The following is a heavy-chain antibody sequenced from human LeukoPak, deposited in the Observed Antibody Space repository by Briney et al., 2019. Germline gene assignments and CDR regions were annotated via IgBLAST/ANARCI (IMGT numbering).Heavy chain of an antibody. J-gene: IGHJ4*02. CDR2: INPNSGGT. D-gene: IGHD3-9*01. V-gene: IGHV1-2*02. Sequence: ASVRDSCKASGYTFTGYYMHWLRQAPGQGLEWMGWINPNSGGTNYAQKFQGRVTMTRDTSISTAYMELSRLRSDDTAVYYCARVRSNYDILTGFDYWGQGTLVTVSS. CDR3: ARVRSNYDILTGFDY. CDR1: GYTFTGYY.